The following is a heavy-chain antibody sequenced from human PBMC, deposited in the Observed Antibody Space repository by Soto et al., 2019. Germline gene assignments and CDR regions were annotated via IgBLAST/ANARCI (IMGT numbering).Heavy chain of an antibody. CDR1: GFTFSSYW. CDR3: ASDLSGRADV. V-gene: IGHV3-74*02. CDR2: MNEDGGTT. J-gene: IGHJ6*02. D-gene: IGHD3-10*01. Sequence: EVQLVESGGGLVRPGGSLRLSCAASGFTFSSYWMHWVRQAPGKGLVWVSRMNEDGGTTDYADSVKGRFTISRDKANNTLYLQMNSLTFEDTAVYYCASDLSGRADVWGQGTTVTVSS.